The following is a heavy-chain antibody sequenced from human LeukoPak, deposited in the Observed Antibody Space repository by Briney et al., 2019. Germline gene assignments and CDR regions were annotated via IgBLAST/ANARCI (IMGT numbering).Heavy chain of an antibody. CDR1: GFTLSSYW. CDR2: IKTDGAEK. V-gene: IGHV3-7*01. D-gene: IGHD3-3*01. Sequence: SGGSLRLSCAASGFTLSSYWMSWVRQAPGKGLEWVANIKTDGAEKNYVDSVKGRFTISRDNAKNSLYLQLNSLIAEDTAVYYCARDWSGSGLTFDCWGQGALVTVSS. CDR3: ARDWSGSGLTFDC. J-gene: IGHJ4*02.